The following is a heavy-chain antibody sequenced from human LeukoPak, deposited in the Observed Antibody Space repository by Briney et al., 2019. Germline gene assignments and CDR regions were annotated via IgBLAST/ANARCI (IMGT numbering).Heavy chain of an antibody. CDR2: IYFTGST. J-gene: IGHJ4*02. V-gene: IGHV4-59*08. Sequence: SETLSLTCTVSGGSISPYYWSWIRQLPGKGLEWIGYIYFTGSTYYNPSLKSRLTISLDTSKSQFSLKLSSVTAADTAVYYCARHGSWNSRQYYFDYWGQGTLVTVSS. CDR3: ARHGSWNSRQYYFDY. CDR1: GGSISPYY. D-gene: IGHD1-26*01.